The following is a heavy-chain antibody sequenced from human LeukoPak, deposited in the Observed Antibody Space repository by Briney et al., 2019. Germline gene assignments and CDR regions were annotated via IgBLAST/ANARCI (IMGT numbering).Heavy chain of an antibody. CDR3: ATGRARVAAAPTNWFDP. J-gene: IGHJ5*02. V-gene: IGHV1-69*02. D-gene: IGHD6-13*01. Sequence: ASVKVSCKASGGTLSSYTISWVRQAPGQGLEWMGRIIPILGIANYAQKFQGRVTITADKSTSTAYMELSSLRSEDTAVYYCATGRARVAAAPTNWFDPWGQGTLVTVSS. CDR1: GGTLSSYT. CDR2: IIPILGIA.